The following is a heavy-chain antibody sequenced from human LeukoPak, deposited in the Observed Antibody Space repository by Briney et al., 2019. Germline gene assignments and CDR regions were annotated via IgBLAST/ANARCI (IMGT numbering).Heavy chain of an antibody. Sequence: GSLRLSCAASGFTFSSYSMNWVRQAPGKGLEWIGRIYYSGNTNYNPSLKSRLTISVDTSKNQFSLKLSSVTAADTAVYYCARYSSSWYHFDYWGQGTLVTVSS. V-gene: IGHV4-4*02. D-gene: IGHD6-13*01. J-gene: IGHJ4*02. CDR1: GFTFSSYS. CDR3: ARYSSSWYHFDY. CDR2: IYYSGNT.